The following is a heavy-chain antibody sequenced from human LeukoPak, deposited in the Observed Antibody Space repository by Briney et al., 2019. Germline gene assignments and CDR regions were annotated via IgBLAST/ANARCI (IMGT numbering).Heavy chain of an antibody. D-gene: IGHD3-10*01. Sequence: GGSLRLSCAASGFTPSSYWMTWVRQAPGKGLEWVANINQDGHAQYYVQSVRGRFTISRDNAKSSLYLQMNSLSAEDTGVYYCARNSYGSGSHDHWGQGTLVTVSS. CDR3: ARNSYGSGSHDH. J-gene: IGHJ5*02. CDR2: INQDGHAQ. V-gene: IGHV3-7*01. CDR1: GFTPSSYW.